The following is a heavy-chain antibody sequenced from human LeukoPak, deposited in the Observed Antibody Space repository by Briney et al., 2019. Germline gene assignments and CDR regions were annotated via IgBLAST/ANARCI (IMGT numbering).Heavy chain of an antibody. D-gene: IGHD3-3*01. CDR1: GYSISSGYY. CDR2: IYHSGST. J-gene: IGHJ5*02. Sequence: SETLSLTCAVSGYSISSGYYWGWIRQPPGKGLEWIGSIYHSGSTYYNPSLKSRVTISVDTSKNQFSLKLSSVTAADTAVYYCARVLCDFWSGPDGHWLDPWGQGTLVTVSS. CDR3: ARVLCDFWSGPDGHWLDP. V-gene: IGHV4-38-2*01.